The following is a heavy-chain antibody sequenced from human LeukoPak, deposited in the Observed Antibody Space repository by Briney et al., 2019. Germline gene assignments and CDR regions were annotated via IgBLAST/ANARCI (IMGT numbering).Heavy chain of an antibody. Sequence: PSETLSLTCTVSGGSISSGSYYWSSIRQPAGKGLEWIGHIYTSGSNNYNPSLKSRVTISVDTSKNQFSLKLSSVTAADTAVYYCARAIYNWNYMRYWGQGTLVTVSS. D-gene: IGHD1-7*01. CDR2: IYTSGSN. CDR3: ARAIYNWNYMRY. CDR1: GGSISSGSYY. V-gene: IGHV4-61*09. J-gene: IGHJ4*02.